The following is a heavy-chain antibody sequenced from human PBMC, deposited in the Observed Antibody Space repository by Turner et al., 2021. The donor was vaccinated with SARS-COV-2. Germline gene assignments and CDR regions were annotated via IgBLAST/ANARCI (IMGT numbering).Heavy chain of an antibody. CDR3: AREDRGYSYGYGRFDP. Sequence: QVQLVQSGAEVKKPGASAKVSCKASGYTFTGYYMHWVRQAPGQGLEGMGWINPNSGGTNYAHKFQGWVTMTRDTSISTAYMELSRLRSDDTAVYYCAREDRGYSYGYGRFDPWGQGTLVTVSS. D-gene: IGHD5-18*01. CDR1: GYTFTGYY. V-gene: IGHV1-2*04. CDR2: INPNSGGT. J-gene: IGHJ5*02.